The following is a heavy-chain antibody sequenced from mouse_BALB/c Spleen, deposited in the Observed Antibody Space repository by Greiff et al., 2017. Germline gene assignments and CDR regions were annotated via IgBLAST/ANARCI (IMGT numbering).Heavy chain of an antibody. V-gene: IGHV14-3*02. J-gene: IGHJ4*01. Sequence: EVKLMESGAELVKPGASVKLSCTASGFNIKDTYMHWVKQRPEQGLEWIGRIDPANGNTKYDPKFQGKATITADTSSNTAYLQLSSLTSEDTAVYYCARWLRRRGAMDYWGQGTSVTVSS. D-gene: IGHD2-2*01. CDR2: IDPANGNT. CDR3: ARWLRRRGAMDY. CDR1: GFNIKDTY.